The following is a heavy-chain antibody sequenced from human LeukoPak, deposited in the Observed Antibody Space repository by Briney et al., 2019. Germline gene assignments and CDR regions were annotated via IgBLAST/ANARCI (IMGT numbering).Heavy chain of an antibody. J-gene: IGHJ5*02. D-gene: IGHD5-12*01. CDR3: ARDGYSGYDGVDP. Sequence: TGGSLRLSCAASGFTVSDNFMSWVRQAPGKGLEWVSYISSSGSTIYYADSVKGRFTISRDNAKNSLYLQMNSLRAEDTAVYYCARDGYSGYDGVDPWGQGTLVTVSS. V-gene: IGHV3-11*04. CDR1: GFTVSDNF. CDR2: ISSSGSTI.